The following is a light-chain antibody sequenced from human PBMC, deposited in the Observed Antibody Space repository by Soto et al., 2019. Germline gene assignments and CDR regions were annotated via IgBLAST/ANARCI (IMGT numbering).Light chain of an antibody. CDR2: AAS. V-gene: IGKV1-39*01. CDR1: QSISSY. J-gene: IGKJ5*01. CDR3: QQSYSP. Sequence: IQMPQSPSSLSASVGDRVTITCRASQSISSYLNWYQQKPGKAPKLLIYAASSLQSGVPSRFSGSGSGTDFTLTISSLQPEDFATYYCQQSYSPFGQGTRLEI.